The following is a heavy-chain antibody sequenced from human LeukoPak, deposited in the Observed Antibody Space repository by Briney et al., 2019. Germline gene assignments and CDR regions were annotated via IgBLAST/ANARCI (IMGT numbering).Heavy chain of an antibody. CDR2: IGIDTGRT. D-gene: IGHD1-1*01. J-gene: IGHJ4*02. Sequence: GGSLRLSCAGSGFTFSSYEMNWVRQAPGKGPEWISYIGIDTGRTKYADSVKGRFTISRDKAKNSVYLQMNSLRVEDTAVYYCARDFRYAFDNWGQGTLVTVSS. V-gene: IGHV3-48*03. CDR3: ARDFRYAFDN. CDR1: GFTFSSYE.